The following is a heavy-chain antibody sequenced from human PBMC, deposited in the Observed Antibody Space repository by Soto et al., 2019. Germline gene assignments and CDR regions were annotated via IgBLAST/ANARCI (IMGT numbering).Heavy chain of an antibody. CDR2: ISSSSSTI. CDR3: AREGRHEWELNYFDY. V-gene: IGHV3-48*01. CDR1: GFTFSSYS. D-gene: IGHD1-26*01. Sequence: EVQLVESGGGLVQPGGSLRLSCAASGFTFSSYSMNWVRQAPGKGLEWVSYISSSSSTIYYADSVKGRFTISRDNAKNSLYLQMNSLRAEDTAVYYCAREGRHEWELNYFDYWGQGTLVTVSS. J-gene: IGHJ4*02.